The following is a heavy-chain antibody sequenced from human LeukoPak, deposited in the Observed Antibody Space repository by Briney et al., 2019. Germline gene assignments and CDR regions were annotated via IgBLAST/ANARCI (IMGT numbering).Heavy chain of an antibody. D-gene: IGHD6-19*01. Sequence: SETLSLTCTVSGGSISSGGSYWSWIRQHPGKGLEWIGYIYYSGSTYYNPSLKSRVTISVDTSKNQFSLKLSSVTAADTAVYYCASHRQWLPRPHFDIWGQGTMVTVSS. CDR1: GGSISSGGSY. J-gene: IGHJ3*02. V-gene: IGHV4-31*03. CDR3: ASHRQWLPRPHFDI. CDR2: IYYSGST.